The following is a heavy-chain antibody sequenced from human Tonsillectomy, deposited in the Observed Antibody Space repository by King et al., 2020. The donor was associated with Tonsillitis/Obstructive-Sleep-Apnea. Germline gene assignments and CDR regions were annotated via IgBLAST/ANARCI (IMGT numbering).Heavy chain of an antibody. J-gene: IGHJ4*02. Sequence: QLVQSGAEVKKPGASVKVSCKASGYTFTSYYMHWVRQAPGQGLEWMGIINPSGGSTSYAQKFQGRVTMTRVTSTSTVYMELSSLRSEDTAVYYCARDARWFGEYNSPGFDYWGQGTLVTVSS. CDR2: INPSGGST. CDR3: ARDARWFGEYNSPGFDY. V-gene: IGHV1-46*01. D-gene: IGHD3-10*01. CDR1: GYTFTSYY.